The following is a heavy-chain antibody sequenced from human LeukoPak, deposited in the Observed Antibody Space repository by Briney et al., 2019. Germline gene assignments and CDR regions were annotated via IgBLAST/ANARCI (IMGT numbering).Heavy chain of an antibody. Sequence: GESLKISCKGSGYRFINYWIGWVRQMPGKGLEWMGIIYPGDSGTGYSPSFEGQVTISADKSISTAYLQWSSLKASDTAMYYCARTDRTGDPLDYWGQGTLVTVSS. CDR1: GYRFINYW. CDR3: ARTDRTGDPLDY. CDR2: IYPGDSGT. D-gene: IGHD7-27*01. J-gene: IGHJ4*02. V-gene: IGHV5-51*01.